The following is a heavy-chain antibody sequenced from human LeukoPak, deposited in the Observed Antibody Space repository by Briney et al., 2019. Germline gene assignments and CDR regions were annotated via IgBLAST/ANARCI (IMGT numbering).Heavy chain of an antibody. CDR1: GVSISSGGYY. CDR3: GYYFDS. D-gene: IGHD3-22*01. V-gene: IGHV4-30-2*01. Sequence: SETLSLTCTVSGVSISSGGYYWSWIRQPPGKGLEWIGYIYHSGSTYYNLSLKSRVTISVDTSKYQCSDTAVYYCARGLNYGGSGYYFDSWGPGTLVTVSS. J-gene: IGHJ4*02. CDR2: IYHSGST.